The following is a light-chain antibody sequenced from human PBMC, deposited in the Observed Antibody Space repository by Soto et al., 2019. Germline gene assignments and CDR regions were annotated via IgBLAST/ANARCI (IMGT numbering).Light chain of an antibody. Sequence: QSVLTQSPSVSGAPGQRVTISCTGSSSNIGAGYDVHWYQQLPGTAPKLLIYGNSNRPSGVPDRFSGSKSGTSASLAITGLQAEDEADYYCQSYDSSLSFYVFGTGTKVTVL. CDR1: SSNIGAGYD. CDR3: QSYDSSLSFYV. CDR2: GNS. V-gene: IGLV1-40*01. J-gene: IGLJ1*01.